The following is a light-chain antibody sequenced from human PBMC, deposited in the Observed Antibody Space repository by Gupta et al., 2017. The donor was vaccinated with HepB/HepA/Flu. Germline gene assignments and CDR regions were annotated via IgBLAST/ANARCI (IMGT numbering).Light chain of an antibody. J-gene: IGKJ2*01. CDR3: QQYKTCPYT. CDR1: ESVDNW. V-gene: IGKV1-5*03. Sequence: IQVTQSPSTLSASIGDRLTITCRGRESVDNWLAGYQQKPGKAPKLLIYKASNSENGVPSRFSGSGSGTEFSLTINSLQPDDFSTYYCQQYKTCPYTFGQGTNLHVK. CDR2: KAS.